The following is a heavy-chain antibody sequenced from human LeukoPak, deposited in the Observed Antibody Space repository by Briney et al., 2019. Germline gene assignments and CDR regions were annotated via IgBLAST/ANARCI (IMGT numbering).Heavy chain of an antibody. CDR1: GGSISSGDYY. CDR3: ARVPTVVTPQGYYFDY. Sequence: KPSQTLSLTCTVSGGSISSGDYYWSWIRQPPRKGLEWIGYIYYSGSTYYNPSLKSRVTISVDTSKNQFSPKLSSVTAADTAVYYCARVPTVVTPQGYYFDYWGQGTLVTVSS. J-gene: IGHJ4*02. V-gene: IGHV4-30-4*01. D-gene: IGHD4-23*01. CDR2: IYYSGST.